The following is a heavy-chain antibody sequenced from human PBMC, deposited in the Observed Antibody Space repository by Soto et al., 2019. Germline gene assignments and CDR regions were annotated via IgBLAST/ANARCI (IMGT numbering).Heavy chain of an antibody. J-gene: IGHJ6*02. Sequence: EVQLLESGGGLVQPGGSLRLSCTASGFTFSNYAMSWVRQAPDKGLEWVSAISGRGGSTYYADSVKGRFTIPRDNSKNKLFLQMNSLRAEDTALYYCAKDSTVTTSLYSYYYGLDVWGQGTTVTVSS. CDR2: ISGRGGST. V-gene: IGHV3-23*01. CDR3: AKDSTVTTSLYSYYYGLDV. D-gene: IGHD4-17*01. CDR1: GFTFSNYA.